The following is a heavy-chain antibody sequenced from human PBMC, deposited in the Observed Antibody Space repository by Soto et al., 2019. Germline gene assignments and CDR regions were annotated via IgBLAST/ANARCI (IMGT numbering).Heavy chain of an antibody. V-gene: IGHV4-31*03. J-gene: IGHJ6*02. CDR2: IYYSGST. Sequence: SETLSLTCTVSGGSISSGGYYWSWIRQHPGKGLEWIGYIYYSGSTYYNPSLKSRVTISVDTSKNQFSLKLSSVTAADTAVYYCARAPTYYYYGMDVWGQGATVTVSS. CDR3: ARAPTYYYYGMDV. CDR1: GGSISSGGYY.